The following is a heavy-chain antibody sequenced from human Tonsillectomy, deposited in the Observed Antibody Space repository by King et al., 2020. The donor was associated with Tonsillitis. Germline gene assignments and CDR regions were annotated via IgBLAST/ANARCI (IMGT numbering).Heavy chain of an antibody. V-gene: IGHV3-48*02. CDR2: ITTSSDIT. Sequence: VQLVESGGGLAQPGGSLRLSCAASGFTFSRYTMNWVRQAPGKGLEWLSFITTSSDITNYADSVKGRFTISRDNAKNSLYLHMNSLRDDETAVYYCVRDYNWDFDYWGQGTLVTVSS. J-gene: IGHJ4*02. CDR1: GFTFSRYT. CDR3: VRDYNWDFDY. D-gene: IGHD1-20*01.